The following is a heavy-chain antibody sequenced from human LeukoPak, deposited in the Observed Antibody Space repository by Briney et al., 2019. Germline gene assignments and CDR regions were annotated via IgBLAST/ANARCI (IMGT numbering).Heavy chain of an antibody. CDR3: ARVGFNYGVDY. CDR2: IYYSGST. CDR1: GASISTGGYY. J-gene: IGHJ4*02. V-gene: IGHV4-31*03. Sequence: PSETLSLTCTVSGASISTGGYYWSWIRQHPGKGLEWIGYIYYSGSTYYNPSLKSRLTISVDTSKNQFSLKLTSVTAADTAVYYCARVGFNYGVDYWGQGTLVTVSS. D-gene: IGHD5-18*01.